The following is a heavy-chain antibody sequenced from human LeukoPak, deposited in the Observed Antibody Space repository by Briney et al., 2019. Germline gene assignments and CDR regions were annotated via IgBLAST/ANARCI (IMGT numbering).Heavy chain of an antibody. CDR3: AKDGGDY. Sequence: GRSLRLSCAASGFTFDDYAMHWVRQAPGKGLEWVSGISWNSGSIGYADSVKGRFTISRDNAKNSLYLQMNSLRAEDTALYYRAKDGGDYWGQGTLVTVSS. J-gene: IGHJ4*02. CDR2: ISWNSGSI. CDR1: GFTFDDYA. V-gene: IGHV3-9*01.